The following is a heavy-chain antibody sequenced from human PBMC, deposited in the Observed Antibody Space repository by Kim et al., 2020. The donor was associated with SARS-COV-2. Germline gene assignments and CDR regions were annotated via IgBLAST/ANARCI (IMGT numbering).Heavy chain of an antibody. CDR3: ARGGIAAAVWFDP. CDR2: INHSGST. V-gene: IGHV4-34*01. J-gene: IGHJ5*02. CDR1: GGSFSGYY. D-gene: IGHD6-13*01. Sequence: SETLSLTCAVYGGSFSGYYWSWIRQPPGKGLEWIGEINHSGSTNYNPSLKSRVTISVDTSKNQFSLKLSSVTAADTAVYYCARGGIAAAVWFDPWGQGTLVTVSS.